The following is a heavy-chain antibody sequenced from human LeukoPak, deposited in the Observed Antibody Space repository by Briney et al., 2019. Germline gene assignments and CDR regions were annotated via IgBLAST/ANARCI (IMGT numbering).Heavy chain of an antibody. CDR2: ISGSGGST. Sequence: GGSLRLSCAAPGFTFSSYAMSWVRQAPGKGLEWVSAISGSGGSTYYADSVKGRFTISRDNSKNTLYLQMNSLRAEDTAVYYCAKTLGGVGANEDAFDIWGQGTMVTVSS. D-gene: IGHD1-26*01. CDR1: GFTFSSYA. CDR3: AKTLGGVGANEDAFDI. J-gene: IGHJ3*02. V-gene: IGHV3-23*01.